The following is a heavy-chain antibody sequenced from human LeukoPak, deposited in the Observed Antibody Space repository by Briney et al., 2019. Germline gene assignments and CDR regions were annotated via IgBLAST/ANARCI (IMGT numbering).Heavy chain of an antibody. J-gene: IGHJ4*02. Sequence: GGSLRLSRAASGFTFSSYSMNWVRQAPGKGMEWVSSISSSSSYIYYADSVKGRFTISRDNSKKILFLQMHNLRVDDTAMYYCAVVAGRFPPDYWGQGTLVTVSS. CDR2: ISSSSSYI. CDR3: AVVAGRFPPDY. V-gene: IGHV3-21*01. CDR1: GFTFSSYS. D-gene: IGHD6-19*01.